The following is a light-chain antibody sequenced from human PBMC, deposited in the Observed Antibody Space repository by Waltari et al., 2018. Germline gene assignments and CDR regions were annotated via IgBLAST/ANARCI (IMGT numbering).Light chain of an antibody. CDR3: SSYTSSSTPYV. V-gene: IGLV2-14*01. Sequence: QSALTQPASVSGSPGQSITISCTGTSSDVGGYNYVSWYQQHPGKAPKLIIYDVSKRPSGVSNRFSGSKSGNTASLTISGLQAEDEADYYCSSYTSSSTPYVFGTGTKVTVL. CDR2: DVS. J-gene: IGLJ1*01. CDR1: SSDVGGYNY.